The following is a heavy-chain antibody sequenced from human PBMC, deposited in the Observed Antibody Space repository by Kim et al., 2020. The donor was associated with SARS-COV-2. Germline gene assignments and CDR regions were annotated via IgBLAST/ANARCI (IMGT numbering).Heavy chain of an antibody. CDR3: ARVFQKKNYGDCFDY. J-gene: IGHJ4*02. CDR2: ISSSSSTI. CDR1: GFTFSSYS. D-gene: IGHD4-17*01. Sequence: GGSLRLSCAASGFTFSSYSMNWVRQAPGKGLEWVSYISSSSSTIYYADSVKGRFTISRDNAKNSLYLQMNSLRDEDTAVYYCARVFQKKNYGDCFDYWGQGTLVTVSS. V-gene: IGHV3-48*02.